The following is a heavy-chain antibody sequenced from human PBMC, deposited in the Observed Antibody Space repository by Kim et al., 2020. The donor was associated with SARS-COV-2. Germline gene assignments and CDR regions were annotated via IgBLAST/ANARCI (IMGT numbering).Heavy chain of an antibody. D-gene: IGHD6-19*01. J-gene: IGHJ6*02. CDR3: AKDYYSSGWYRHYYYYGMDV. V-gene: IGHV3-30*02. Sequence: RFTISRDNSKNTLYLQMNSLRAEDTAVYYCAKDYYSSGWYRHYYYYGMDVWGQGTTVTVSS.